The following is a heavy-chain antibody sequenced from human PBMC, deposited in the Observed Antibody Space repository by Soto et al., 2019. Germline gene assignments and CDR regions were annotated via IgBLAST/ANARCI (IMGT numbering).Heavy chain of an antibody. CDR3: ARNKLTATDAFDI. Sequence: QVQLVESGGGLVKPGGSLRLSCAASGFTFSDYYMSWIRQAPGKGLEWVSYISSSSSYTNYADSVKGRFTISRDNAKNSLYLQMNSLRAEDTAVYYCARNKLTATDAFDIWGQGTMVTVSS. J-gene: IGHJ3*02. CDR1: GFTFSDYY. D-gene: IGHD5-18*01. CDR2: ISSSSSYT. V-gene: IGHV3-11*06.